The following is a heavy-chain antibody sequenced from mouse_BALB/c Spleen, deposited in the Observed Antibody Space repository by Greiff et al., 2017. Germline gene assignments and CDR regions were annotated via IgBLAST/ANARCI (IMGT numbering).Heavy chain of an antibody. Sequence: VQLQQSGAELVRPGVSVKISCKGSGYTFTDYAMHWVKQSHAKSLEWIGVISTYYGDASYNQKFKGKATMTVDKSSSTAYMELARLTSEESAIYYCARSRDYYAMDYWGQGTSVTVSS. J-gene: IGHJ4*01. CDR1: GYTFTDYA. V-gene: IGHV1S137*01. CDR3: ARSRDYYAMDY. CDR2: ISTYYGDA.